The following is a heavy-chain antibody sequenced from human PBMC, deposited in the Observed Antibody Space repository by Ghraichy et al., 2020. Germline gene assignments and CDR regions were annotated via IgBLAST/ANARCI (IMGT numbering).Heavy chain of an antibody. D-gene: IGHD6-13*01. J-gene: IGHJ4*02. CDR2: MNPNSGNT. CDR3: ARGGYSSSWFFFYYFDY. V-gene: IGHV1-8*01. Sequence: ASVKVSCKASGYTFTSYDINWVRQATGQGLEWMGRMNPNSGNTGYAQKFQGRVTMTRNTSISTAYMELSSLRSEDTAVYYCARGGYSSSWFFFYYFDYWGQGTLVTVSS. CDR1: GYTFTSYD.